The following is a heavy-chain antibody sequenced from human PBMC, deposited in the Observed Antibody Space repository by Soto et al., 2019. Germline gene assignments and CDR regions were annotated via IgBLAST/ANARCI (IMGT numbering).Heavy chain of an antibody. CDR3: ARVYSGSYLRWFDP. D-gene: IGHD1-26*01. CDR2: IYYSGST. J-gene: IGHJ5*02. Sequence: SETLSLTCTVSGGSISSYYWSWIRQPPGKGLEWIGYIYYSGSTNYNPSLKSRVTISVDTSKNQFSLKLSSVTAADTAVYYCARVYSGSYLRWFDPWGQGTLVTVSS. CDR1: GGSISSYY. V-gene: IGHV4-59*01.